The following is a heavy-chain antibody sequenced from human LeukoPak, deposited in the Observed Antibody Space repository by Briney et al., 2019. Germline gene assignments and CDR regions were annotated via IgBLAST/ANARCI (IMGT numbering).Heavy chain of an antibody. Sequence: SETLSLTCAVYGGSFSGYYWSWIRQPPGKGLEWIGEINHSGSTNYNPSLKSRVTISVDTSKNRFSLKLSSVTAADTAVYYCARPRGAVGQAWFDPWGQGTLVTVSS. J-gene: IGHJ5*02. D-gene: IGHD3-16*01. CDR1: GGSFSGYY. CDR3: ARPRGAVGQAWFDP. CDR2: INHSGST. V-gene: IGHV4-34*01.